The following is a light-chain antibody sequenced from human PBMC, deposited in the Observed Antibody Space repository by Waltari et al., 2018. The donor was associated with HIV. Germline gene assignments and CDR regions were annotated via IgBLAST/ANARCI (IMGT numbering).Light chain of an antibody. CDR3: SSYTSSSTLEVV. V-gene: IGLV2-14*01. Sequence: QSALTQPASVSGSPGQSTTISCTGPSSDVGGYNYVSWYQQHPGKAPKLMIYEVSNRPSGVSNRFSGSKSGNTASLTISGLQAEDEADYYCSSYTSSSTLEVVFGGGTKLTVL. J-gene: IGLJ2*01. CDR2: EVS. CDR1: SSDVGGYNY.